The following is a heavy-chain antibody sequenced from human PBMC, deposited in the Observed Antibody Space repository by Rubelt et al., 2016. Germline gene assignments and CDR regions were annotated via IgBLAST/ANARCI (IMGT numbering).Heavy chain of an antibody. CDR1: GGSIGSSRYY. Sequence: QLQLQESGPRLVKPSETLSLTCTVSGGSIGSSRYYWGWIRQSPGQGLEWIGSLYYSGNTFYNPSLKSRVTISVDMSKNQFSLKLNSVTAADTAMYYCAGRQWGGYYFDSWGQGTLVTVSS. D-gene: IGHD1-26*01. J-gene: IGHJ4*02. CDR2: LYYSGNT. CDR3: AGRQWGGYYFDS. V-gene: IGHV4-39*01.